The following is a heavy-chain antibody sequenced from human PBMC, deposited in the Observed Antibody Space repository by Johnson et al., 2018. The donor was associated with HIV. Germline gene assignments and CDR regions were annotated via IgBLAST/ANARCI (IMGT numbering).Heavy chain of an antibody. CDR1: GFTVSSNY. V-gene: IGHV3-66*03. Sequence: VQLVESGGGLIQPGGSLRLSCAASGFTVSSNYMSWVRQAPGKGLEWVSVINTGGSTFYPDSVKGRFTVSRDNSNNTLYLQMGSLRAEDMAVYYCAKERRAPRAFDIWGQGTMVTVSS. J-gene: IGHJ3*02. D-gene: IGHD1-26*01. CDR2: INTGGST. CDR3: AKERRAPRAFDI.